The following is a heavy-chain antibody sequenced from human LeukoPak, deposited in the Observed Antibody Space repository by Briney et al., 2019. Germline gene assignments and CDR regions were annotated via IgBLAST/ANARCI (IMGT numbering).Heavy chain of an antibody. CDR1: GFIFTDYA. V-gene: IGHV3-30*02. Sequence: GGSLRLSCAASGFIFTDYAMHWVRQAPGKGLEWLTFIRYDGSDKYYADSVKGRFTISRDNSKNTLYLQMNSLTSEDTAVYYCAKEGTASKSSDLDHWGQGILVTVPS. CDR3: AKEGTASKSSDLDH. CDR2: IRYDGSDK. D-gene: IGHD1/OR15-1a*01. J-gene: IGHJ4*02.